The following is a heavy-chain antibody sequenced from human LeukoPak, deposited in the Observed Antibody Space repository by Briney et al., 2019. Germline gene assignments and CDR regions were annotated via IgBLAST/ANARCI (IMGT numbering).Heavy chain of an antibody. J-gene: IGHJ3*02. CDR1: GGSISSSSYY. CDR2: IYYSGST. V-gene: IGHV4-39*01. CDR3: ARTLPADDAFDI. Sequence: SETLSLTCTVSGGSISSSSYYWGWIRQPPGKGLEWIGSIYYSGSTYYNPSLKSRDTISVDTSKNQFSLKLSSVTAADTAVYYCARTLPADDAFDIWGQGTMVTVSS.